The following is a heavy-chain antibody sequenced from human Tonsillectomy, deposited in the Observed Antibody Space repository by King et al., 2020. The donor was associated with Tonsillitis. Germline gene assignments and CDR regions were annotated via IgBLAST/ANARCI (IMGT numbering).Heavy chain of an antibody. D-gene: IGHD3-22*01. J-gene: IGHJ4*02. Sequence: VQLVESGAEVKKPGASVKVSCKASGYTFTDYYMHWVRQAPGQGHEWMGWINPNSGDTKYAQKFQGRVTVTRDTSISTAYMELSRLRSDDTAVYYCARDQATVDYYDSSGYSSFDYWGQGTLVTVSS. CDR3: ARDQATVDYYDSSGYSSFDY. CDR1: GYTFTDYY. V-gene: IGHV1-2*02. CDR2: INPNSGDT.